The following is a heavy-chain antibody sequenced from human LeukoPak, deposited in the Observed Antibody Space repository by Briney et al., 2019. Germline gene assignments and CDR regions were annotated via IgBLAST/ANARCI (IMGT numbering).Heavy chain of an antibody. CDR2: INTNTGNP. CDR1: GYTFTSYT. V-gene: IGHV7-4-1*02. J-gene: IGHJ3*02. D-gene: IGHD6-13*01. Sequence: ASVKVSCKASGYTFTSYTMNWVRQAPGQGLEWMGWINTNTGNPTYAQGFTGRFVFSLDTSVSTAYLQISSLKAGDTAVYYCARGSSERSIAAEMDAFDIWGQGTMVTVSS. CDR3: ARGSSERSIAAEMDAFDI.